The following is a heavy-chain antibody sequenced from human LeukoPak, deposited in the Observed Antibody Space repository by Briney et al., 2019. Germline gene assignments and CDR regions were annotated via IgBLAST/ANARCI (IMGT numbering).Heavy chain of an antibody. J-gene: IGHJ4*02. CDR1: GGSFSGYY. CDR2: INHSGST. D-gene: IGHD2-2*01. V-gene: IGHV4-34*01. CDR3: ARGRGVVVPAADDY. Sequence: PSETLSLTCAVYGGSFSGYYWSWIRQPPGKGLEWLGEINHSGSTNYNPSLKSRVTISVDTSKNQFSLKLSSVTAADTAVYYCARGRGVVVPAADDYWGQGTLVTVSS.